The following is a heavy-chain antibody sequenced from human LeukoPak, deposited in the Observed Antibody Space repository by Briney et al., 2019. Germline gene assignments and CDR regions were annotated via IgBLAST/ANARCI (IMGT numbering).Heavy chain of an antibody. CDR3: ARETPGYSSGWYSTWGYYFDY. V-gene: IGHV3-53*01. J-gene: IGHJ4*02. CDR1: GFTVSSNY. CDR2: IYSGGST. Sequence: GGSLRLSCAASGFTVSSNYMSWVRQAPGKGLEWVSVIYSGGSTYYADSVKGRFTISRDNSKNTLYLQMSSLRAEDTAVYYCARETPGYSSGWYSTWGYYFDYWGPGTLVTVSS. D-gene: IGHD6-19*01.